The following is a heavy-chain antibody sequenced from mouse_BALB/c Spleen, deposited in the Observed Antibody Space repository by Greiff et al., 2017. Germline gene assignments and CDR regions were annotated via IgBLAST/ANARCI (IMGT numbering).Heavy chain of an antibody. CDR3: ARRGLYDGYWFAY. CDR2: IDPFNGGT. Sequence: EVKLQESGPELMKPGASVKISCKASGYSFTSYYMHWVKQSHGKSLEWIGYIDPFNGGTSYNQKFKGKATLTVDKSSSTAYMHLSSLTSEDSAVYYCARRGLYDGYWFAYWGQGTLVTVSA. J-gene: IGHJ3*01. CDR1: GYSFTSYY. D-gene: IGHD2-3*01. V-gene: IGHV1S135*01.